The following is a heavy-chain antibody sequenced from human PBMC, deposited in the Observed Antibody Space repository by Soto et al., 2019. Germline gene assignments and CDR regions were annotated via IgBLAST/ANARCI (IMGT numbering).Heavy chain of an antibody. J-gene: IGHJ4*02. CDR3: ARPANTVADHFDL. CDR1: GYTFTLYW. D-gene: IGHD4-17*01. CDR2: IYPSDSVT. V-gene: IGHV5-51*01. Sequence: PGESLKISCQVSGYTFTLYWIGWVRQMPGKGLAWMGIIYPSDSVTRYSPSFQGQVTISADQSINPAYLQWDSLKASDTAIYYCARPANTVADHFDLWGQVTPVTVSS.